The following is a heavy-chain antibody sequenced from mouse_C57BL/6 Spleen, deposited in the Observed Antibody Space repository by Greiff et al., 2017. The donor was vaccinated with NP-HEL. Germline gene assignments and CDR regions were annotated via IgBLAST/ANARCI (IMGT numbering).Heavy chain of an antibody. J-gene: IGHJ2*01. D-gene: IGHD1-1*01. CDR1: GYAFTNYL. V-gene: IGHV1-54*01. CDR2: INPGSGGT. Sequence: VQLQQSGAELVRPGTSVKVSCKASGYAFTNYLIEWVKQRPGQGLEWIGLINPGSGGTNYNEKFKGKATLTADKSSSTAYMQLSSLTSEDSAVYFCARGDTTVVSYFDYWGQGTTLTVSS. CDR3: ARGDTTVVSYFDY.